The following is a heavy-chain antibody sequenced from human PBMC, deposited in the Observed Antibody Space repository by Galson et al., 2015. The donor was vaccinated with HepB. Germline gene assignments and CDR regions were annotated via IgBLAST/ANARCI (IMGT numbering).Heavy chain of an antibody. D-gene: IGHD1-26*01. CDR2: IGGSGAGT. CDR3: AKRPGVGATYFDY. CDR1: GFTFSSYA. V-gene: IGHV3-23*01. Sequence: SLRLSCAASGFTFSSYAMSWVRQAPGKGLEWVSAIGGSGAGTYYADSVKGRFTISSDNSKNTLFLQMNSLRVEDTAVYYCAKRPGVGATYFDYWGQGTLVTVSS. J-gene: IGHJ4*02.